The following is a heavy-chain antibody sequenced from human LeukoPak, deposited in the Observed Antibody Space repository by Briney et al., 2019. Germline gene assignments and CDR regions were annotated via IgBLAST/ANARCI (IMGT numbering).Heavy chain of an antibody. CDR2: NNPHSGST. V-gene: IGHV1-2*02. Sequence: ASVKVSCKASGYTFTGYYMHWVRQAPGQGLEWMGWNNPHSGSTNYAQKFQDSVTITRDTSISTAYMELSRLRSDDTAVYYCARDSRNTHLGNWGQGTLVTVSS. D-gene: IGHD1-26*01. J-gene: IGHJ4*02. CDR3: ARDSRNTHLGN. CDR1: GYTFTGYY.